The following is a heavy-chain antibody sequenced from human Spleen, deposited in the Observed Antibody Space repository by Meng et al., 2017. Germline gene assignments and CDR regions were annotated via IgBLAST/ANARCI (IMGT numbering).Heavy chain of an antibody. CDR2: IWYDGYNT. Sequence: GESLKISCAASGFTFSSYGMHWVRQAPGKGLEWVALIWYDGYNTYYTDSVKGRFTISRDNSKNTLYLQMNSLRAEDTAVYYCARVQGQTNTAMDTWGQGTLVTVSS. D-gene: IGHD5-18*01. CDR3: ARVQGQTNTAMDT. CDR1: GFTFSSYG. V-gene: IGHV3-33*01. J-gene: IGHJ5*02.